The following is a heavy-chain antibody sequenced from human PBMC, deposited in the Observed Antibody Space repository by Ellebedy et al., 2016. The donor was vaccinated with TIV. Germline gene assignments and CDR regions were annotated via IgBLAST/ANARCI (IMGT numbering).Heavy chain of an antibody. J-gene: IGHJ4*02. CDR1: GFSFSSYS. D-gene: IGHD3-16*01. CDR2: INSDATII. CDR3: VRMTVVWGKDY. Sequence: GESLKISCAAFGFSFSSYSMNWVRQAPGKGPEWISHINSDATIIKYSDSVKGRFTISRDNAKNSLYLQMNSLRDEDTAVYYCVRMTVVWGKDYWGQGTLVTASS. V-gene: IGHV3-48*02.